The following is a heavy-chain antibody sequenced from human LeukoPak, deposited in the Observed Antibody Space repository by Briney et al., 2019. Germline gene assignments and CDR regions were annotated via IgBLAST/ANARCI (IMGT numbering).Heavy chain of an antibody. V-gene: IGHV3-74*01. Sequence: GGSLRLSCAASGFTFSSYWTHWVRHAPGKGLVWVSRINSDGSSTNYADSVKGRFTISRDNARNTLYLQMTSLRAEDTAVYYCARETRFGVTIEYWGQGTLVTVSS. CDR1: GFTFSSYW. CDR2: INSDGSST. J-gene: IGHJ4*02. D-gene: IGHD3-3*01. CDR3: ARETRFGVTIEY.